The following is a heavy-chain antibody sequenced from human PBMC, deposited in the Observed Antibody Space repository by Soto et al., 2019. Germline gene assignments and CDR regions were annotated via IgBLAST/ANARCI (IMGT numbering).Heavy chain of an antibody. Sequence: QAQLVQSGAEVKKPGASVKVACKTSGFTFPTSGITWVRQAPGQGLEWMGWISTNTGYTYYAQKLQGRVTMTTDTSTSTVYMELGSLRSDDTAVYYCARGPARGANWFDPWGQGTLVTVSS. CDR3: ARGPARGANWFDP. CDR1: GFTFPTSG. J-gene: IGHJ5*02. D-gene: IGHD1-26*01. V-gene: IGHV1-18*01. CDR2: ISTNTGYT.